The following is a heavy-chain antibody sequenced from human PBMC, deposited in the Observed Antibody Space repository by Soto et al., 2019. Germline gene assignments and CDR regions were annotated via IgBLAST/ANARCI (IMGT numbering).Heavy chain of an antibody. CDR2: LSRNSGTI. V-gene: IGHV3-9*01. Sequence: PGGSLRLSCAASGFTFDDYAMHWVRQVPGKGLEWVSGLSRNSGTIDYADSVKGRFTISRDNAKNSLHLQMNSLRPEDTAFYHCAKAESSGWYYSLDYWGQGTLVTVSS. CDR3: AKAESSGWYYSLDY. J-gene: IGHJ4*02. CDR1: GFTFDDYA. D-gene: IGHD6-19*01.